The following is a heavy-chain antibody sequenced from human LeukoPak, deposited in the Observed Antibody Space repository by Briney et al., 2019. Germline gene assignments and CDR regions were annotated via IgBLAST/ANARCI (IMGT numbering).Heavy chain of an antibody. J-gene: IGHJ3*02. CDR1: GFTFSSYG. CDR2: ISGSGGST. CDR3: AKDRDDYVWGSYLGAFDI. D-gene: IGHD3-16*01. V-gene: IGHV3-23*01. Sequence: GGSLRLSCAASGFTFSSYGMSWVRQAPGKGLEWVSAISGSGGSTYYADSVKGRFTISRDNSKNTLYLQMNSLSAEDTAVFYCAKDRDDYVWGSYLGAFDIWGQGTMVTVSS.